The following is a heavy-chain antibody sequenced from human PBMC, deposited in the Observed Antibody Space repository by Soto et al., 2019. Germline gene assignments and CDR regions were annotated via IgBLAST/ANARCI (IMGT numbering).Heavy chain of an antibody. CDR1: GFTFTSYY. CDR2: INPSGDTT. V-gene: IGHV1-46*03. CDR3: TRGAYCGGDCYDS. D-gene: IGHD2-21*01. Sequence: QVQLVQSGAEVKKPGASVKVSCKASGFTFTSYYMHWVRQAPAQGLEWMGIINPSGDTTNYAQEFQGGVSMPRETSTSTVYRELSSSRSEDTAVYYCTRGAYCGGDCYDSWGQGTLVTVSS. J-gene: IGHJ4*02.